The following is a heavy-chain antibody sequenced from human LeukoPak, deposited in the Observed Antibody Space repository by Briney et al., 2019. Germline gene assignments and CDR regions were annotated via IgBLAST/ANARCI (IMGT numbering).Heavy chain of an antibody. CDR3: ARGWNYIDS. CDR2: TYYRSQWYN. D-gene: IGHD1-1*01. V-gene: IGHV6-1*01. CDR1: GDSVSSSSAT. Sequence: SQTLSLTCAISGDSVSSSSATWSWIRQSPSRGLECLGRTYYRSQWYNDYAVSVRSRITINPDTSKNQFSLHLNSVTPEDTAVYYCARGWNYIDSWGQGTLVTVSS. J-gene: IGHJ4*02.